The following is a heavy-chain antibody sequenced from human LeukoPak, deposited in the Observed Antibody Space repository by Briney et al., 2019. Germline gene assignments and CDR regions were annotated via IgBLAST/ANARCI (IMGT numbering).Heavy chain of an antibody. CDR3: ARDGEMVGIDY. Sequence: GGSLRLSCAASGFTFSSYSMNWVRQAPGKGLEWVSSISSSSSYIYYADSVKGRSTISRDNAKNSLYPQMNSLRAEDTAVYYCARDGEMVGIDYWGQGTLVTVSS. CDR2: ISSSSSYI. J-gene: IGHJ4*02. CDR1: GFTFSSYS. V-gene: IGHV3-21*01. D-gene: IGHD5-24*01.